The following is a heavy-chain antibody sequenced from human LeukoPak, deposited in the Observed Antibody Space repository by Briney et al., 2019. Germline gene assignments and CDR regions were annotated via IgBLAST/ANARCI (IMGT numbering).Heavy chain of an antibody. V-gene: IGHV3-48*04. J-gene: IGHJ4*02. CDR1: GFTFSSCN. D-gene: IGHD6-13*01. CDR2: ISSSSSTI. Sequence: GGSLRLSCTASGFTFSSCNINWVRQAPGKGLEWVSYISSSSSTIYYADSVKGRFTISRDNANNSLFLQMNSLRPEDTAVYYCVRDLAAAGTWFDYWGQGTLVSVSS. CDR3: VRDLAAAGTWFDY.